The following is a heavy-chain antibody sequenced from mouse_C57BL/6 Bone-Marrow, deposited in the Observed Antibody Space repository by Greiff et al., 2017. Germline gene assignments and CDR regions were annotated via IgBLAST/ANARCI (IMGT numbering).Heavy chain of an antibody. CDR1: GFSLTSYG. J-gene: IGHJ4*01. D-gene: IGHD4-1*01. CDR3: ASSLTYYAMDY. V-gene: IGHV2-6*01. CDR2: IWGVGST. Sequence: VMLVESGPGLVAPSQSLSITCTVSGFSLTSYGVDWVRQSPGKGLEWLGVIWGVGSTNYNSAPKSRLSISKDNSKSQVFLKMNSLQTDDTAMYYCASSLTYYAMDYWGQGTSVTVSS.